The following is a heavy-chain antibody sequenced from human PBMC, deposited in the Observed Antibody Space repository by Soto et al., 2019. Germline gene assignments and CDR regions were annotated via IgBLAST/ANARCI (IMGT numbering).Heavy chain of an antibody. CDR1: GFTFRSYA. Sequence: GGSLRLSCAASGFTFRSYAMSWVRQAPGKGLEWVSAISGSGGTIYYADSVKGRFTISRDNAKNSLYLQMNSLRAEDTAVYYCARDYYGDYFFDFWGQGTLVTVSS. J-gene: IGHJ4*01. V-gene: IGHV3-23*01. CDR3: ARDYYGDYFFDF. D-gene: IGHD4-17*01. CDR2: ISGSGGTI.